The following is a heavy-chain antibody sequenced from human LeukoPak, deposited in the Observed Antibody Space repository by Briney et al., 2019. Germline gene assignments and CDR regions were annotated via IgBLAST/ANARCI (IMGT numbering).Heavy chain of an antibody. CDR1: GFTFSTYA. D-gene: IGHD3-22*01. CDR3: ALPTYYYGTSGSARRADAFDF. CDR2: ISGSGAIT. Sequence: GGSLGLSCAASGFTFSTYAMNWVRQFPGKGLEWVSAISGSGAITYYADSVKGRFTISRDNSKNTLYLQMNSLRAEDTAIYYCALPTYYYGTSGSARRADAFDFWGQGTMVTVSS. J-gene: IGHJ3*01. V-gene: IGHV3-23*01.